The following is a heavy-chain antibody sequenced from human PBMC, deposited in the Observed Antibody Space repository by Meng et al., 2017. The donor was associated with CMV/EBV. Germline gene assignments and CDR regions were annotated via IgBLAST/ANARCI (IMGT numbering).Heavy chain of an antibody. V-gene: IGHV3-48*03. CDR2: ISSSGSTI. D-gene: IGHD3-16*02. J-gene: IGHJ4*02. CDR3: ARDTYYEYVWGSYRTFDY. CDR1: GFTFSSYE. Sequence: LSLTCAASGFTFSSYEMNWVRQAPGKGLEWVSYISSSGSTIYYADSVKGRFTISRDNAKNSLYLQMNSLRAEDTAVYYCARDTYYEYVWGSYRTFDYWGQGTLVTVSS.